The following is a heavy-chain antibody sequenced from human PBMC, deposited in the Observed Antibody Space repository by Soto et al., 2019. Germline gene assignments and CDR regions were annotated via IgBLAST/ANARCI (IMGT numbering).Heavy chain of an antibody. CDR2: VSFDGSNK. CDR1: GFTFSTHA. CDR3: GRDPPGSGWSLDY. J-gene: IGHJ4*02. Sequence: GGSLRLSCAASGFTFSTHAMHWVRQAPGKGLECVAIVSFDGSNKYYADSGKGRFTVSRDNSKHTVSLQMNSLRVEDTAVYYCGRDPPGSGWSLDYWGQGTPVTVSS. D-gene: IGHD6-19*01. V-gene: IGHV3-30-3*01.